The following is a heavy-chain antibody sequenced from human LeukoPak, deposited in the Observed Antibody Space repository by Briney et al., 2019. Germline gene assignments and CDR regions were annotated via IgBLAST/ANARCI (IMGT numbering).Heavy chain of an antibody. V-gene: IGHV4-4*07. CDR3: ARDAVPAAIVDP. CDR2: IYTSGST. J-gene: IGHJ5*02. Sequence: PSQTLSLTCTVSGGSISSYYWSWIRQPAGKGLEWIGRIYTSGSTNYNPSPKSRVTMSVDTSKNQFSLKLSSVTAADTAVYYCARDAVPAAIVDPWGQGTLVTVSS. D-gene: IGHD2-2*01. CDR1: GGSISSYY.